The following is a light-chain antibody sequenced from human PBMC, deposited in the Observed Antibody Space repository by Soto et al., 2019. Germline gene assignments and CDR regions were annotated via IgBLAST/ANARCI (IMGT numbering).Light chain of an antibody. V-gene: IGLV4-69*01. CDR3: QTWGTGISVV. CDR2: LNSAGSH. CDR1: SGHSSYA. Sequence: QLVLTQSPSASASLGASVKLTCTLSSGHSSYAIAWHQQQPGKGPRYLMKLNSAGSHNKGDGIPDRFSGSFSGAERYLTISSLQSEDEADYYCQTWGTGISVVFGGGTKLTVL. J-gene: IGLJ2*01.